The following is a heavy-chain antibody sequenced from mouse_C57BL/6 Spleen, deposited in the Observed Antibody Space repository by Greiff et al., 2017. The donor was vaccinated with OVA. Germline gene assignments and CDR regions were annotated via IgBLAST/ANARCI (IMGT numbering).Heavy chain of an antibody. V-gene: IGHV1-50*01. CDR2: FYPSDSYT. D-gene: IGHD2-2*01. CDR1: GYTFTSYW. J-gene: IGHJ4*01. Sequence: VQLQQPGAELVKPGASVKLSCKASGYTFTSYWMQWVKQRPGQGLEWIGEFYPSDSYTNSNQKFKGKATLTVDTSSSAAYMQLSSLTSEDSAVYYCARRMVRGMDYWGQGTSVTVSS. CDR3: ARRMVRGMDY.